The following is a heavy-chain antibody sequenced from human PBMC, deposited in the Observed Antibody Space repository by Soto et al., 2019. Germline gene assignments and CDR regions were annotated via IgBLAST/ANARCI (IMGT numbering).Heavy chain of an antibody. V-gene: IGHV1-2*04. CDR3: ARGHYSNYGVYYYYGMDV. CDR1: GGTFSSYA. D-gene: IGHD4-4*01. J-gene: IGHJ6*02. Sequence: QVQLVQSGAEVKKPGSSVKVSCKASGGTFSSYAISWVRQAPGQGLEWMGGIIPNSGGTNYAQKFQGWVTMTRDTSISTAYMELSRLRSDDTAVYYCARGHYSNYGVYYYYGMDVWGQGTTVTVSS. CDR2: IIPNSGGT.